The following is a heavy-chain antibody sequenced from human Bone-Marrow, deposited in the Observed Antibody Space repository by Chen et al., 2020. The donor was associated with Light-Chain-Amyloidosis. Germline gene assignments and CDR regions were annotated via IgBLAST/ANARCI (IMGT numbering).Heavy chain of an antibody. J-gene: IGHJ4*02. CDR3: ARRRDGYNFDY. CDR2: IYPDDSAA. V-gene: IGHV5-51*01. Sequence: EVQLEQSGPEVKKPGESLKISCKGSGYTFPNYWIGWVRQMPGKGLEWMGVIYPDDSAAGYSPSFEGQVTISADKSITTAYLRWRSLKASDTAMYYCARRRDGYNFDYWGQGTLVTVSS. CDR1: GYTFPNYW. D-gene: IGHD5-12*01.